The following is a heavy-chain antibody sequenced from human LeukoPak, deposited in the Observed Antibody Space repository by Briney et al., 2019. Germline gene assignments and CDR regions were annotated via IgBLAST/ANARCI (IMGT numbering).Heavy chain of an antibody. Sequence: PSETLSLTCTVSGGSISSYYWSWIRQPAGKGLEWIGRIYTSGSTNYNPSLKSRVTMSVDTSKNQFSLKLSSVTAADTAVYYCARTTVTPDYYYYAMDVWGQGTTVTVSS. CDR1: GGSISSYY. V-gene: IGHV4-4*07. J-gene: IGHJ6*02. CDR3: ARTTVTPDYYYYAMDV. D-gene: IGHD4-11*01. CDR2: IYTSGST.